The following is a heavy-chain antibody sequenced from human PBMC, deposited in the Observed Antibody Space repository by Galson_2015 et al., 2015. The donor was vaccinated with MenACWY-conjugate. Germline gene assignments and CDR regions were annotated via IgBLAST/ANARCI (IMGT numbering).Heavy chain of an antibody. D-gene: IGHD6-6*01. Sequence: QSGAEVKKPGEFLTISCTTSGYSLTTYWIDWVRQMPGKGLEWMGMIYPTDSDTRYSPSFQGQVTISADKSITTAYLQWSSLKASDTAIYYCARHTSSSPYDPFGIWGQGTMVTVSS. CDR2: IYPTDSDT. V-gene: IGHV5-51*01. J-gene: IGHJ3*02. CDR1: GYSLTTYW. CDR3: ARHTSSSPYDPFGI.